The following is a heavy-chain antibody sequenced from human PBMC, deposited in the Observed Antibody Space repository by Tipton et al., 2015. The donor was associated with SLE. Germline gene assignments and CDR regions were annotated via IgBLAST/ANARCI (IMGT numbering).Heavy chain of an antibody. CDR2: IYYSGST. CDR3: ARDPQTYHNFWGAYHWFDP. J-gene: IGHJ5*02. CDR1: GGSISSSSHY. Sequence: TLSLTCTVSGGSISSSSHYWGWIRQPPGKGLEWIGRIYYSGSTYYNPSLKSRVTISVDTSKNQFSLKLSSVTAADTAVYYCARDPQTYHNFWGAYHWFDPWGQGTLVTVSS. D-gene: IGHD3-16*01. V-gene: IGHV4-39*07.